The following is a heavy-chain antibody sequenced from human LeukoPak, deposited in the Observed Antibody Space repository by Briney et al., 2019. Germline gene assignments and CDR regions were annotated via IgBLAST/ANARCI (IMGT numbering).Heavy chain of an antibody. D-gene: IGHD4-23*01. Sequence: SGGSLRLSCAASGFTFSSYAMNWVRQAPGKGLEWVSLISVGGGSTHYADSVKARFTISRNYSKNTLSLQWTSLRAEDTAVYYCAIDYGSTGLYFDYGGQGTLVTVSS. CDR1: GFTFSSYA. J-gene: IGHJ4*02. V-gene: IGHV3-23*01. CDR3: AIDYGSTGLYFDY. CDR2: ISVGGGST.